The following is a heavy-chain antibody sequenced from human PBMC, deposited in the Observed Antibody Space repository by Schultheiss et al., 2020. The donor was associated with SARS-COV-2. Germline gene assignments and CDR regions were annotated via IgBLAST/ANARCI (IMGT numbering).Heavy chain of an antibody. CDR1: GFTFSSYA. Sequence: GESLKISCAASGFTFSSYAMSWVRQAPGKGLEWVSAISGSGGSTYYADSVKGRFTISRDNSKNTLYLQMNSLRAEDTAVYYCARDVSLSSGWYGSAIGSDYWGQGTLVTVSS. J-gene: IGHJ4*02. CDR3: ARDVSLSSGWYGSAIGSDY. V-gene: IGHV3-23*01. CDR2: ISGSGGST. D-gene: IGHD6-19*01.